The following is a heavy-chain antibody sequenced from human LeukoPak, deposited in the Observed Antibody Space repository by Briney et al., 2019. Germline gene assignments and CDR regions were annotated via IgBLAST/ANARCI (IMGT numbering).Heavy chain of an antibody. J-gene: IGHJ6*03. V-gene: IGHV3-74*01. Sequence: PGGSLRLSCAASGFTFSSYWMHWVRHAPGKGLVWVSRINSDGSSTSYADSVKGRFTISRDNAKNTLYLQMNSLRAEDTAVYYCARAQLYSPYYYYMDVRGKGTTVTVSS. CDR2: INSDGSST. D-gene: IGHD2-21*01. CDR1: GFTFSSYW. CDR3: ARAQLYSPYYYYMDV.